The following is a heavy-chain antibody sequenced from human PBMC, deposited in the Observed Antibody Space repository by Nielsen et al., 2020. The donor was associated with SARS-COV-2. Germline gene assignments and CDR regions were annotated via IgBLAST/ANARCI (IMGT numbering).Heavy chain of an antibody. V-gene: IGHV3-30*04. D-gene: IGHD5-12*01. CDR2: ISYDGSNK. CDR3: ARGGYSGYENAFDI. J-gene: IGHJ3*02. CDR1: GFTFSSYA. Sequence: GESLKISCAASGFTFSSYAMHWVRQAPGKGLEWVAVISYDGSNKYYADSVKGRFTISRDNSKNTLYLQMNSLRAEDTAVYYCARGGYSGYENAFDIWGQGTMVTVSS.